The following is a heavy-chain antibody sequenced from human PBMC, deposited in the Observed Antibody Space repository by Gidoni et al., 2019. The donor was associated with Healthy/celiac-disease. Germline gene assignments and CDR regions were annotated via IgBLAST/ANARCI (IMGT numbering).Heavy chain of an antibody. CDR1: GFTFSFYA. V-gene: IGHV3-23*01. CDR2: ISDTDGNT. Sequence: ELQLLEPGGGWVQLGRSRRLSCAASGFTFSFYAVNWVRQAPEKGRAWVSTISDTDGNTYYADSVKSRFTISRDNAKNTLFLQMNSLRADDTAVYYCAKDRGRRTYYFDYWGQGVLVTVSS. J-gene: IGHJ4*02. CDR3: AKDRGRRTYYFDY.